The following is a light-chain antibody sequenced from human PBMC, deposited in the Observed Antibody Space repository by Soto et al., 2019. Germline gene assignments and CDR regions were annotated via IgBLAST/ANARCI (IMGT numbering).Light chain of an antibody. J-gene: IGKJ4*01. CDR3: QQCRSWPLA. V-gene: IGKV3-15*01. Sequence: EIVMTQSPATLSVSPGKGATLSCKASQNVYNNLAWYQQRPGQPPRLLIYDASTRATGISARFSGSGYGTEFTLTISSLQSEDFEVYFCQQCRSWPLAFGGGSMV. CDR2: DAS. CDR1: QNVYNN.